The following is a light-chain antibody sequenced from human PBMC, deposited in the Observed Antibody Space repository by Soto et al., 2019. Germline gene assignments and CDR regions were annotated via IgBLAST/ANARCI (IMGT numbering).Light chain of an antibody. V-gene: IGKV3-15*01. J-gene: IGKJ4*01. CDR2: GAS. CDR1: QSVSSN. CDR3: QQYGSSPLT. Sequence: EIVMTQSPATLSVSPGERATLSCRASQSVSSNLAWYQQKPGQAPRLLFNGASTRATGIPVRFSASGSGTEFTLTISSLQSEDFAVYYCQQYGSSPLTFCGGTKVEIK.